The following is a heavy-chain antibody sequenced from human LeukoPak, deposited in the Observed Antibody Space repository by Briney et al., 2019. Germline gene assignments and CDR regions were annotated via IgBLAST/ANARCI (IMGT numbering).Heavy chain of an antibody. CDR2: ISSDGKNNY. D-gene: IGHD3-3*01. Sequence: GRSLRLSCAASGFTFSDYAMHWVRQAPGKGLEWVTIISSDGKNNYYYADSVRGRFTISRDNSKNMLYLQMNSLRAEDTAVYYCARDTPTPYDFWGGRLDYWGQGTLITVSS. CDR3: ARDTPTPYDFWGGRLDY. J-gene: IGHJ4*02. CDR1: GFTFSDYA. V-gene: IGHV3-30*04.